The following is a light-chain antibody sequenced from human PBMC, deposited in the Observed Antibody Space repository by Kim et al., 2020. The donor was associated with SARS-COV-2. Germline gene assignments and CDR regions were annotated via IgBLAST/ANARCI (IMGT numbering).Light chain of an antibody. Sequence: EILMTQSPATLSVSPGERATLSCRASQSVSSNLAWYQQKPGQAPRLLIYGASTRATGIPARFSASGSGTEFTLTISSLQSEDFAVYYCQQYNNWPWTFGQGTKVDIK. CDR2: GAS. CDR1: QSVSSN. V-gene: IGKV3-15*01. CDR3: QQYNNWPWT. J-gene: IGKJ1*01.